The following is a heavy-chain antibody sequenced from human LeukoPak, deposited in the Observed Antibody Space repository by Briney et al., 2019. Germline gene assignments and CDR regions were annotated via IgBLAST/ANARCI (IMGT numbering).Heavy chain of an antibody. V-gene: IGHV1-18*01. Sequence: ASVKVSCKASGYTFTIYGISWVRQAPGQGLEWMGWISGYNDNTHYAQKSQGRVTLTTDTSTTTAYMELRSLRSDDTAVYYCARGTVPYGDYVPTEYWGQGTLVTVSS. D-gene: IGHD4-17*01. CDR3: ARGTVPYGDYVPTEY. CDR1: GYTFTIYG. CDR2: ISGYNDNT. J-gene: IGHJ4*02.